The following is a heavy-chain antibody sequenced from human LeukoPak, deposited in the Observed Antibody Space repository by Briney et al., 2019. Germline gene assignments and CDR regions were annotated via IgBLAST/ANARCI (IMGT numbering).Heavy chain of an antibody. CDR2: INPNTGST. CDR1: GYTFIGYY. V-gene: IGHV1-2*02. D-gene: IGHD1-26*01. CDR3: ARGGVGATTY. J-gene: IGHJ4*02. Sequence: ASVKVSCKASGYTFIGYYMHWVRQAPGQGLEWMGWINPNTGSTNYAQKFQGRVTMTRDTSISTASMELSRLTPDDTAVYYCARGGVGATTYWGQGTLVTVSS.